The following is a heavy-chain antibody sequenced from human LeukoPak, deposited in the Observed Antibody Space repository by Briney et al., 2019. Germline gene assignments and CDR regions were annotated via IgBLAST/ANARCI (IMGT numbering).Heavy chain of an antibody. D-gene: IGHD3-10*01. V-gene: IGHV3-23*01. Sequence: GGSLRLSCAASGFTFSTYSMSWVRQAPGKGLEWVSGIGGSGGKTYYADSVKGRFTISRDNSKNTLYLQMNSLRAEDTAVYYCARAWFYYGSGLDYWGQGTLVTVSS. CDR1: GFTFSTYS. J-gene: IGHJ4*02. CDR3: ARAWFYYGSGLDY. CDR2: IGGSGGKT.